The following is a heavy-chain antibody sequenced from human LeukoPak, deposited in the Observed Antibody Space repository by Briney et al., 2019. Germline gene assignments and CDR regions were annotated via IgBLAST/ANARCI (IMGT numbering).Heavy chain of an antibody. CDR1: GFTFSSYA. Sequence: PGGSLRLSCAASGFTFSSYAMSWVRQAPGKGLEWVSAISGSGGSTYYADSVKGRFTISRDNSKNTLYLQMNSLRAEDTAVYYCAKDPSYYDFWSGYPAQAFDIWGQGTMVTVSS. D-gene: IGHD3-3*01. V-gene: IGHV3-23*01. CDR2: ISGSGGST. CDR3: AKDPSYYDFWSGYPAQAFDI. J-gene: IGHJ3*02.